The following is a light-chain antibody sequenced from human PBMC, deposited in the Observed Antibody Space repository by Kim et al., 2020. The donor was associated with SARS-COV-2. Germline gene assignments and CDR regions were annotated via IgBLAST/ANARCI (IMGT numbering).Light chain of an antibody. CDR2: DAS. CDR3: QQYNSYSYT. V-gene: IGKV1-5*01. J-gene: IGKJ2*01. CDR1: QSISSW. Sequence: SASVGDRVTITCLASQSISSWLAWYQQKPEKSPKLLIYDASSLESGVPSRFSGSGSGTAFTLTISSLQPDDFATYYCQQYNSYSYTFGQGTKLEI.